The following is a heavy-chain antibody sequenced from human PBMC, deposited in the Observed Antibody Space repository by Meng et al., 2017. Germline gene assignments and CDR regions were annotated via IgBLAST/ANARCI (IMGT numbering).Heavy chain of an antibody. J-gene: IGHJ2*01. CDR2: IIPIFGTA. CDR1: GGTFSSYA. CDR3: ARVDCSGGSCYPYWYFDL. D-gene: IGHD2-15*01. V-gene: IGHV1-69*01. Sequence: QVQGVQSGAEVKKPGSSVKVSCKASGGTFSSYAISWVRQAPGQGLEWMGGIIPIFGTANYAQKFQGRVTITADESTSTAYMELSSLRSEDTAVYYCARVDCSGGSCYPYWYFDLWGRGTLVTVSS.